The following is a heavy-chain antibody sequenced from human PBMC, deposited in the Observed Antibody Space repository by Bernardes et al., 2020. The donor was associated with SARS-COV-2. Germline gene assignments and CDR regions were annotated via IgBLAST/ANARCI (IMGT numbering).Heavy chain of an antibody. D-gene: IGHD6-13*01. V-gene: IGHV3-11*03. Sequence: GGSLRLSCAASGFTFSDYYMSWIRQAPGKGLEWVSYISSSSSYTNYADSVKGRFTISRDNAKNSLYLQMNSLRAEDTAVYYCVLGSSFNFGPRDAFDIWGQGTMVTVSS. J-gene: IGHJ3*02. CDR3: VLGSSFNFGPRDAFDI. CDR2: ISSSSSYT. CDR1: GFTFSDYY.